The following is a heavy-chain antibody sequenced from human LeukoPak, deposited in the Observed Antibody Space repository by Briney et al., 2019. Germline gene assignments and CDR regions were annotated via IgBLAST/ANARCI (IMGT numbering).Heavy chain of an antibody. V-gene: IGHV3-30-3*01. CDR1: GFTFSSYA. CDR3: ARAIEYSSSRFAFDI. D-gene: IGHD6-6*01. Sequence: GGSLRLSCAASGFTFSSYAMHWVRQAPGKGLEWVAVISYDGSNKYYADSVKGRFTISRDNSKNTLYLQMNSLRAEDTAVYYCARAIEYSSSRFAFDIWGQGTMVTVSS. J-gene: IGHJ3*02. CDR2: ISYDGSNK.